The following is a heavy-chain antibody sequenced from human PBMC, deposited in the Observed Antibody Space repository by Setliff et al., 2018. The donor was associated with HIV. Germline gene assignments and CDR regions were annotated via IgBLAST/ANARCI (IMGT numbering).Heavy chain of an antibody. CDR2: IYDSGST. D-gene: IGHD3-16*02. J-gene: IGHJ4*02. CDR1: GDSISTFY. CDR3: ARGAPYDYVWGSYRHFDY. Sequence: TLSLTCTVSGDSISTFYWNWIRQPPGKGLEWIGYIYDSGSTNYNPSLKSRVTISVDTSRNQFSLKLSSVTAADTAVYFCARGAPYDYVWGSYRHFDYWGQGTLVTVSS. V-gene: IGHV4-59*01.